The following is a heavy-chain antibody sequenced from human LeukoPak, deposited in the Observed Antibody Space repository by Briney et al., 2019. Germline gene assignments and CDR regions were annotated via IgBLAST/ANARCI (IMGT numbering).Heavy chain of an antibody. Sequence: GASVKVSCKTSRYSSTDYDIHWVRQATGQGLEWMGWMNPKTDNTEYAQKFQGRVTLTWTTSISTAYMELSSLKSEDTAVYFCARSGPISLRFWGQGTLVTVSS. CDR2: MNPKTDNT. V-gene: IGHV1-8*01. J-gene: IGHJ4*02. CDR3: ARSGPISLRF. D-gene: IGHD2/OR15-2a*01. CDR1: RYSSTDYD.